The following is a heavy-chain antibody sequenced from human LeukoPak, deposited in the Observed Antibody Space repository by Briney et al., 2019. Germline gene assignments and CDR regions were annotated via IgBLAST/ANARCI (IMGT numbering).Heavy chain of an antibody. V-gene: IGHV3-21*04. Sequence: GGSLRLSCAASGFTFSSYSMNWVRQAPGKGLEWVSSISSSSSYIYYADSVKGRFTISRDNAKNSLYLQMNSLRAEDTAVYYCARAGSGYYTNDYWGQGTLVTVSS. CDR2: ISSSSSYI. CDR3: ARAGSGYYTNDY. D-gene: IGHD3-22*01. CDR1: GFTFSSYS. J-gene: IGHJ4*02.